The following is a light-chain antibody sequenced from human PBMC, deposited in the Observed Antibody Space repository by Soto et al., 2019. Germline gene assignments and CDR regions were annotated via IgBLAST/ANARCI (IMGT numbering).Light chain of an antibody. Sequence: DIQLTQSPSFLSASVGDRVTMTCRASQAISNYLGWYQQKQGKAPKLLIHAASALQRGVPSRFSGSGSETEFTLTISSLQPEDFATYYCQQFNSYPLTFGGGTKV. CDR3: QQFNSYPLT. V-gene: IGKV1-9*01. CDR1: QAISNY. J-gene: IGKJ4*01. CDR2: AAS.